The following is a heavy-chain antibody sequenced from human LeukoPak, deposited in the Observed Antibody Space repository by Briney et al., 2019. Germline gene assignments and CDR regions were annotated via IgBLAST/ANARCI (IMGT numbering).Heavy chain of an antibody. CDR1: GGSISNYY. Sequence: SETLSLTCTVSGGSISNYYWSWIRQPPGKGLEWIGYIYYSGSTNYNPSLKSRVTISVDTSKNQFSLKLSSVTAADTAVYYCARGRGYYYYYYMDVWGKGTTVTVSS. V-gene: IGHV4-59*01. CDR3: ARGRGYYYYYYMDV. J-gene: IGHJ6*03. CDR2: IYYSGST.